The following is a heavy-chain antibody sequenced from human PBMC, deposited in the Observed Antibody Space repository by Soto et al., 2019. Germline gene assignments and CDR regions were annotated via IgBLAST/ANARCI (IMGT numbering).Heavy chain of an antibody. V-gene: IGHV6-1*01. D-gene: IGHD2-15*01. Sequence: SPTLSLTCAISGDSVSNSNAAWNWIRQSPSRGLEWLGRTYYRSKWYNDYAVSVKSRIIINPDTSKNQFSLQLNSVTPEDTAVYYCARCIGGNCYSLDYWGQGTLVTVSS. CDR2: TYYRSKWYN. CDR3: ARCIGGNCYSLDY. CDR1: GDSVSNSNAA. J-gene: IGHJ4*02.